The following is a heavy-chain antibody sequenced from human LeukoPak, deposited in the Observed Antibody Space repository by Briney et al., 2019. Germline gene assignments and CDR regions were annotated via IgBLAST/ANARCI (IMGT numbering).Heavy chain of an antibody. CDR1: GFTFSSYS. D-gene: IGHD3-10*01. Sequence: GGSLRLSCAASGFTFSSYSMNWVRQAPGKGLEWVSSISSSSSYIYYADSVKGRFTISRDNAKNSLYLQMNSLRAEDTAVYYCARDSVTFGELLWVSSPPTIWFDPWGQGTLVTVSS. CDR3: ARDSVTFGELLWVSSPPTIWFDP. J-gene: IGHJ5*02. CDR2: ISSSSSYI. V-gene: IGHV3-21*04.